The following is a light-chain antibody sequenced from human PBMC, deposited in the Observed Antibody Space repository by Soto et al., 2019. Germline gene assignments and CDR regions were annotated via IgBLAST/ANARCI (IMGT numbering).Light chain of an antibody. V-gene: IGKV1-5*03. Sequence: DIQMTQSPSTLSASVGDRVTITCRASQSISSWLAWYQQKPGKAPKLLIYKASSLESGVPSRFSGSGSGTEFTLTISSLQADDFATDYCQQYNSYYAFGQGTMLEIK. CDR2: KAS. CDR1: QSISSW. CDR3: QQYNSYYA. J-gene: IGKJ2*01.